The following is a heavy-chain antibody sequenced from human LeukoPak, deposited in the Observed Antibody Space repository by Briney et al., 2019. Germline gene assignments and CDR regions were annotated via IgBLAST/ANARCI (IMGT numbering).Heavy chain of an antibody. D-gene: IGHD1-26*01. Sequence: GGSLRLSCTASGFTFSSYAMSWGRQAPGKGLQWVSAISLSCVSTYYADSVKGRFTISRDNSKSTLYLQMNSLRAEDTALYYCAKAWSGSYFYFDYWGQGTLVTVSS. CDR2: ISLSCVST. CDR1: GFTFSSYA. V-gene: IGHV3-23*01. CDR3: AKAWSGSYFYFDY. J-gene: IGHJ4*02.